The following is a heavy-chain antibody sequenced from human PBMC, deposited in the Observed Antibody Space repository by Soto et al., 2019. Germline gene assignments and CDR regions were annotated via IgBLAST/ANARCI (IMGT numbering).Heavy chain of an antibody. CDR2: IWNDGGDE. V-gene: IGHV3-33*01. CDR3: ARERFGSDWYVGYFDY. J-gene: IGHJ4*02. CDR1: GFTFSTSG. D-gene: IGHD6-19*01. Sequence: GGSLRLSCAGSGFTFSTSGMHWVRQAPGKGLDWVAFIWNDGGDEYYADSVEGRFTISRDNSKNTLYLQMNSLRAEDTAMYYCARERFGSDWYVGYFDYWGQGTPVTVSS.